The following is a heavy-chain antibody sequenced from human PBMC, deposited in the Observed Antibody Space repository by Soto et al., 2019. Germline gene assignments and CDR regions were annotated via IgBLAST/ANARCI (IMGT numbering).Heavy chain of an antibody. CDR1: GFTFSSYW. V-gene: IGHV3-7*01. J-gene: IGHJ4*02. CDR2: IKQDGSEK. Sequence: GGSLRLSCAASGFTFSSYWMSWVRQAPGKGLEWVANIKQDGSEKYYVDSVKGRFTISRDNAKNSLYLQMNSLRAEDTAVYYCARVAVGGWFGEFGPSVFDYWGQGTLVTVSS. CDR3: ARVAVGGWFGEFGPSVFDY. D-gene: IGHD3-10*01.